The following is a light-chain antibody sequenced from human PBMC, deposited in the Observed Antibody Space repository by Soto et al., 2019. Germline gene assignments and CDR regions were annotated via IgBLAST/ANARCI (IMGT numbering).Light chain of an antibody. Sequence: DIQMTQSPSSLSAPVGDRVTITCRASQSISTYLHWYQQKPGKAPNLLIYAASSLESGVPSRFSGSGPGTEFTLTISSLQPDDFATYYCQQYNSYWGTFGQGTRLEIK. CDR3: QQYNSYWGT. J-gene: IGKJ5*01. V-gene: IGKV1-5*01. CDR1: QSISTY. CDR2: AAS.